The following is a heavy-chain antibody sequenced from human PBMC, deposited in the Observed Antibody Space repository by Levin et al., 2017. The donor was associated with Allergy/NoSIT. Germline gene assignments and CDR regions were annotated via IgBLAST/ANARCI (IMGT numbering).Heavy chain of an antibody. CDR1: GFTFSSYG. J-gene: IGHJ6*02. CDR2: ISYDGSNK. Sequence: GESLKISCAASGFTFSSYGMHWVRQAPGKGLEWVAVISYDGSNKYYADSVKGRFTISRDNSKNTLYLQMNSLRAEDTAVYYCAKDGGPYSSSSPWGVVYYGMDVWGQGTTVTVSS. V-gene: IGHV3-30*18. D-gene: IGHD6-6*01. CDR3: AKDGGPYSSSSPWGVVYYGMDV.